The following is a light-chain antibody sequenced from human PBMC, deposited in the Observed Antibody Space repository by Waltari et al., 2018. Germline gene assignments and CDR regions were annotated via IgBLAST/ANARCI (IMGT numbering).Light chain of an antibody. Sequence: EIVLTQSPATLSLSPGERATLSCRASQSVSNFLAWYQQKPGQAPRLLIYEASKRATGIPARFSGSGSGTEFTLTISSLEPEDFAVYYCQQRSNWPPLTFGGGTKVEIK. CDR3: QQRSNWPPLT. J-gene: IGKJ4*01. V-gene: IGKV3-11*01. CDR1: QSVSNF. CDR2: EAS.